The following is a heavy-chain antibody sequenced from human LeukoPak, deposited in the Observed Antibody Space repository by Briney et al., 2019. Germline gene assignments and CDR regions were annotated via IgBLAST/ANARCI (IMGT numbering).Heavy chain of an antibody. Sequence: GGSLRLSCAASGFTFSSYEMNWVRQAPGKGLEWVSYISSSGSTIYYADSVKGRFTISRDNSKNTLYLQMNSLRAEDTAVYYCAKGSKVVLITRDCYMDVWGKGTTVTISS. CDR3: AKGSKVVLITRDCYMDV. D-gene: IGHD3-22*01. CDR2: ISSSGSTI. V-gene: IGHV3-48*03. J-gene: IGHJ6*03. CDR1: GFTFSSYE.